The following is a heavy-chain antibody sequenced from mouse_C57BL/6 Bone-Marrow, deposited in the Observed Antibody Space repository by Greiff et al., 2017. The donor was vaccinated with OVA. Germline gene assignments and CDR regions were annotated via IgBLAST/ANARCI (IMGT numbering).Heavy chain of an antibody. CDR3: ARSSFYYYGRSYVWFAY. CDR2: INPNTGGP. Sequence: VQLQQSGPELVKPGASVKISCKASGYTFTDYYMNWVKQSHGQSLEWIGAINPNTGGPSYNQKFTGKATLTVDKSSSTAYMELRSLTSEDSAVYYCARSSFYYYGRSYVWFAYWGQGTLVTVSA. J-gene: IGHJ3*01. CDR1: GYTFTDYY. V-gene: IGHV1-26*01. D-gene: IGHD1-1*01.